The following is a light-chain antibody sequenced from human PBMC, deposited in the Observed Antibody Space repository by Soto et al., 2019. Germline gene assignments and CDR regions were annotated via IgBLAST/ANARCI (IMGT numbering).Light chain of an antibody. CDR3: QQYGSSPRT. V-gene: IGKV1-5*01. CDR1: QTISSW. J-gene: IGKJ5*01. CDR2: AAS. Sequence: DIQMTQSPSTLSGSVGDRVTMTCRASQTISSWLAWYQQKPGKAPKLLIYAASTLQSGVPSRFSGSGSGTDFTLTISRLEPEDFAVYYCQQYGSSPRTFGQGTRLEIK.